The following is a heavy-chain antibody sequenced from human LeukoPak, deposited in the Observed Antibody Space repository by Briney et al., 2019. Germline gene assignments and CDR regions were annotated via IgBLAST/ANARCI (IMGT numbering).Heavy chain of an antibody. Sequence: SETPSLTCTVSGGSTSSYYWSWIRQPPGKGLEWIGYISYSGNTNYNPSLKSRVTISVDTSKNQFSLKLSSVTAADTAVYYCASFSWGSGSYNQEAIWSWFDPWGQGTLVTVSS. CDR2: ISYSGNT. CDR3: ASFSWGSGSYNQEAIWSWFDP. D-gene: IGHD3-10*01. CDR1: GGSTSSYY. J-gene: IGHJ5*02. V-gene: IGHV4-59*08.